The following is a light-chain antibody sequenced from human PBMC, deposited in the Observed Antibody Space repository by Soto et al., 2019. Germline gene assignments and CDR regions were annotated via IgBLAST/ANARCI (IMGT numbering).Light chain of an antibody. CDR2: GAS. J-gene: IGKJ1*01. Sequence: EIVLTQSPGTLSLSPGQRATLSCRASESISRDYLAWYQQRLGQAPRLLIYGASSRATGIPDRFSGSGSGTDFTLTIRRLEPEDFAMYYCQQYGGSPGTFGQGTKVDI. CDR1: ESISRDY. V-gene: IGKV3-20*01. CDR3: QQYGGSPGT.